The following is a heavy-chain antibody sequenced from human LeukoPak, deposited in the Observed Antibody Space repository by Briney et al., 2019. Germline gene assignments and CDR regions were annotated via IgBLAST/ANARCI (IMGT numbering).Heavy chain of an antibody. CDR2: ISSSGSTI. J-gene: IGHJ4*02. V-gene: IGHV3-11*04. D-gene: IGHD2-2*01. CDR3: ARDCGSTSCLYYFDY. CDR1: GFTFSDYY. Sequence: GGSLRLSCAASGFTFSDYYMSWIRQAPGKGLEWVSYISSSGSTIYYADSVKGRFTISRDNAKNSLYLQMNSLRAEDTAVYYCARDCGSTSCLYYFDYWGQGTLVTVSS.